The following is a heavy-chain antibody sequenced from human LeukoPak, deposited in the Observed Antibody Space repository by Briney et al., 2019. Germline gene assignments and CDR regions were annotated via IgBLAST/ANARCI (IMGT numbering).Heavy chain of an antibody. CDR2: MNPNRGNT. CDR1: GYTFTSYD. Sequence: ASVKVSFKASGYTFTSYDINWVRQATGQGLEWMGWMNPNRGNTGYAQKFQGRVTMTRNTSISTAYMELSSLRSEDTAVYYCARTTALPKRYCSSTSCPYDAFDIWGQGTMVTVSS. V-gene: IGHV1-8*01. J-gene: IGHJ3*02. D-gene: IGHD2-2*01. CDR3: ARTTALPKRYCSSTSCPYDAFDI.